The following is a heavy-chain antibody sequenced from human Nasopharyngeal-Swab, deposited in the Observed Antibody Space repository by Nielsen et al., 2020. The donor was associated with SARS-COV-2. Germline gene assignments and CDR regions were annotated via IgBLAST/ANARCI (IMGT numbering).Heavy chain of an antibody. V-gene: IGHV4-34*01. J-gene: IGHJ4*02. Sequence: GSLRLSCAVYGGSFSGYYWSWIRQPPGKGLEWIGEINHSGSTNYNPSLKSRVTISVDKSKNQFSLKLSSVTAADTAVYYCASSSGLGYWGQGTLVTVSS. CDR3: ASSSGLGY. CDR2: INHSGST. D-gene: IGHD1-26*01. CDR1: GGSFSGYY.